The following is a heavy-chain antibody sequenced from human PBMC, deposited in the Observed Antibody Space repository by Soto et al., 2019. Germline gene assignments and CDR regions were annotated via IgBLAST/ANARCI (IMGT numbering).Heavy chain of an antibody. D-gene: IGHD2-21*02. Sequence: PSETLSLTWTVSGGSISDYDWSWIRQPPGKELEWIGYIYSSGSTNYDPSLKSRVAMSVDTSKNQLSLKLSSVTAADTAVYYCARGTVTLNYFDYWGQGALVTVSS. CDR1: GGSISDYD. CDR3: ARGTVTLNYFDY. CDR2: IYSSGST. V-gene: IGHV4-59*01. J-gene: IGHJ4*02.